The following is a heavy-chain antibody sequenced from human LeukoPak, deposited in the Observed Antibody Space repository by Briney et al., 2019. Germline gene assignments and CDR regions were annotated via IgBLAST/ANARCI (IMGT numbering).Heavy chain of an antibody. D-gene: IGHD6-19*01. V-gene: IGHV6-1*01. CDR3: ARDWGTYSSGSHHGFDP. Sequence: SQTLSLTCAISGDSVSSNSAAWNWIRQSPSRGLEWLGRTYYRSKWYHEYAVSVKSRITINQDTSKNQISQQLNSVTPEDTAVYYCARDWGTYSSGSHHGFDPWGQGTLVTVSS. CDR2: TYYRSKWYH. CDR1: GDSVSSNSAA. J-gene: IGHJ5*02.